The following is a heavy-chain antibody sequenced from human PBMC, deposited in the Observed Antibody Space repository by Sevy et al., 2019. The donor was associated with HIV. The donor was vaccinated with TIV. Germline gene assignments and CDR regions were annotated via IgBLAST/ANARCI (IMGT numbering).Heavy chain of an antibody. D-gene: IGHD1-1*01. CDR1: GFTFSSYS. CDR3: ALERLSSDVAEYFQN. V-gene: IGHV3-30-3*01. Sequence: GGSLRLSCATSGFTFSSYSMHWVRQAPGKGLEWVATISYDGSNKHYADSVKGRFTISRDNFKYSLSLQMNSLRAEDTAMYYCALERLSSDVAEYFQNWGQGTLVTVSS. CDR2: ISYDGSNK. J-gene: IGHJ1*01.